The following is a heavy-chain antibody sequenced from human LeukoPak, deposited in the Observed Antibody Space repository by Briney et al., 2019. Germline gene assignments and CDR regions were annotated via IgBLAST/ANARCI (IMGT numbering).Heavy chain of an antibody. CDR3: ARHASVWFGELLYFDY. D-gene: IGHD3-10*01. V-gene: IGHV4-59*08. CDR1: GGSISSYY. Sequence: SETLSLTCTVSGGSISSYYWSWIRQPPGKGLEWIGYIYYSGSTNYNPSLKSRVTISVDTSKNQFSLKLSSVTAADTAVYYCARHASVWFGELLYFDYWGQGTLVTVSS. J-gene: IGHJ4*02. CDR2: IYYSGST.